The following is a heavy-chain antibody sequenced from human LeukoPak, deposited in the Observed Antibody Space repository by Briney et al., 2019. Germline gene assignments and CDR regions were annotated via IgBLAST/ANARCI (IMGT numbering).Heavy chain of an antibody. J-gene: IGHJ4*02. D-gene: IGHD3-22*01. V-gene: IGHV3-30-3*01. CDR2: ISYDGSNK. Sequence: GGSLRLSCAASGFTFSSYGMHWVRQAPGKGLEWVAVISYDGSNKYYADSVKGRFTISRDNSKNTLYLQMNSLRAEDTAVYYCYGYDSSGYYYDYWGQGTLVTVSS. CDR3: YGYDSSGYYYDY. CDR1: GFTFSSYG.